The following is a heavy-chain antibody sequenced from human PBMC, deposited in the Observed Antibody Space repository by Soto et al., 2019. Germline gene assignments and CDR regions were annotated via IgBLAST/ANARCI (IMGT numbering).Heavy chain of an antibody. Sequence: PSETQCLTCTVAGGSISSYDWSWIRQPPGKGLEWIGYIYYSGSTNYNPSLKSRVTISVDTSKNQFSLKLSSVTAADTAVYYCASRKSSPYFDYWGQGTLVTVSS. CDR2: IYYSGST. J-gene: IGHJ4*02. V-gene: IGHV4-59*08. CDR1: GGSISSYD. CDR3: ASRKSSPYFDY. D-gene: IGHD3-10*01.